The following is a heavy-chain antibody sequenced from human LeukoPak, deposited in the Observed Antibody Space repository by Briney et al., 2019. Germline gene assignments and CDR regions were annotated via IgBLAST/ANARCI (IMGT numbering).Heavy chain of an antibody. D-gene: IGHD3-22*01. CDR3: AKRGVVIRVILVGFHKEAYYFDS. J-gene: IGHJ4*02. CDR2: ISDRGSRT. V-gene: IGHV3-23*01. Sequence: AGGSLRLSCAVSGITLSNYGMSWVRQAPGKGLEWVAGISDRGSRTNYADSVKGRLTISTDHPKNTLYLQMNSLRAEDTAVYFCAKRGVVIRVILVGFHKEAYYFDSWGQGALVTVSS. CDR1: GITLSNYG.